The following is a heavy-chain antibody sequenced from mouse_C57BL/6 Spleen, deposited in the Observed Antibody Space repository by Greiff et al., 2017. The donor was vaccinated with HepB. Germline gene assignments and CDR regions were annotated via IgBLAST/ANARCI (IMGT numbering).Heavy chain of an antibody. CDR2: IYPGNSDT. CDR3: TRGGYYDYDRRGNWYFDV. V-gene: IGHV1-5*01. D-gene: IGHD2-4*01. CDR1: GYTFTSYW. Sequence: VQLQQSGTVLARPGASVKMSCKTSGYTFTSYWMHWVKQRPGQGLEWIGAIYPGNSDTSYNQKFKGKAKLTAVTSASTAYMELSSLTNEDSAVYYCTRGGYYDYDRRGNWYFDVWGTGTTVTVSS. J-gene: IGHJ1*03.